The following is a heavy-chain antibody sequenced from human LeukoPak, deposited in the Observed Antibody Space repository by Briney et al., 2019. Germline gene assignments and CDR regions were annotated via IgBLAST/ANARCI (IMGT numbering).Heavy chain of an antibody. D-gene: IGHD4-17*01. Sequence: PGGSLRLSCAVFGFXVSSNYITWVRQAPGKGLEWVSVIYSGGSTCYADSVKGRFTISRDNSKNTLYLQMNSLRAEDTAVYYCARRGYGDYAPFDYWGQGTLVTVSS. CDR2: IYSGGST. CDR3: ARRGYGDYAPFDY. V-gene: IGHV3-66*04. J-gene: IGHJ4*02. CDR1: GFXVSSNY.